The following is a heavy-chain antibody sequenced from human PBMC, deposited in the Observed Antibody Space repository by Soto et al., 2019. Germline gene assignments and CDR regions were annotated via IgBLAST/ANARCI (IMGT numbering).Heavy chain of an antibody. CDR2: ISGSGGST. D-gene: IGHD3-3*01. J-gene: IGHJ6*02. CDR1: GFTFNSYA. CDR3: AKNNDFWSGSVDV. V-gene: IGHV3-23*01. Sequence: GSLRLYCAASGFTFNSYAMSWVRQAPGKGLKWVSAISGSGGSTYYADSVKGRFTISRDNSKNTLYLQMNSLRAEDTAVYYCAKNNDFWSGSVDVWGQGTTVTVSS.